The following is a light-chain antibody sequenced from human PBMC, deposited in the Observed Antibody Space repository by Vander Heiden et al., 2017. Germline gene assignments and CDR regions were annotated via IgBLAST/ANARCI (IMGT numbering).Light chain of an antibody. CDR3: AAWDDSLNGSVV. Sequence: QSVLTQPPSASGTPGQGVTISCYGSSSNIGSNTVNWYQQLPGTAPKLLIYSNNQRPSGVPDRFSGSKSGTSASLAISGLQSEDEADYYCAAWDDSLNGSVVFGGGTKLTVL. V-gene: IGLV1-44*01. J-gene: IGLJ2*01. CDR1: SSNIGSNT. CDR2: SNN.